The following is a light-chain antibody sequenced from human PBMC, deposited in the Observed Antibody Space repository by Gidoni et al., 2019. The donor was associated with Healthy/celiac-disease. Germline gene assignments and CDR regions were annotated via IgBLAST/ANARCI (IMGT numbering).Light chain of an antibody. Sequence: DIQMTQSPSSLSASVGDRVTITCRASQSISSYLHWYQQKPGKAPKLLIYAASSLQSGVPSRFSGSGSGTDFTLTISSLQPEDFAAYYCRQSYNTPRAFGQGTKLEIK. CDR1: QSISSY. V-gene: IGKV1-39*01. CDR2: AAS. CDR3: RQSYNTPRA. J-gene: IGKJ2*01.